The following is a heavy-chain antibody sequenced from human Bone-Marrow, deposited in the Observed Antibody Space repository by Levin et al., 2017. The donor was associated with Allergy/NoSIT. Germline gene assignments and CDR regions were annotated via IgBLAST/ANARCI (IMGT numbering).Heavy chain of an antibody. CDR1: GAPISGHF. V-gene: IGHV4-59*11. CDR2: ISDGDIT. D-gene: IGHD2-2*01. CDR3: ARLETPTVTSSLIFDY. J-gene: IGHJ4*02. Sequence: SETLSLTCIVSGAPISGHFWSWVRQPPGKGLEWIGYISDGDITNFTPSLRSRVTMSVDTSRTQFSLNLTSVTAADTAVYYCARLETPTVTSSLIFDYWGQGTLVTVSS.